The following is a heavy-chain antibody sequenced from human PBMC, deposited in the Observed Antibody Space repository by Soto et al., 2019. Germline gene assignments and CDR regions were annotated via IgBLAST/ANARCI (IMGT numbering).Heavy chain of an antibody. J-gene: IGHJ6*02. CDR1: GYSFTSYW. V-gene: IGHV5-10-1*01. D-gene: IGHD2-2*01. CDR2: IDPSDSYT. CDR3: ARHLGDIVVVPAATYYYGMDV. Sequence: PGESLKISCKGSGYSFTSYWISWVRQMPGKGLEWMGRIDPSDSYTNYSPSFQGHVTISADKSISTAYLQWSSLKASDTAMYYCARHLGDIVVVPAATYYYGMDVWGQGTTVTVSS.